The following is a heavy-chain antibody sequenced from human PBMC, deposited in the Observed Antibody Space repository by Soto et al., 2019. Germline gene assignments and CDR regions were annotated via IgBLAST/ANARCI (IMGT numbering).Heavy chain of an antibody. Sequence: ASVKVSCKASGYTFASYGISWVRQAPGQGLERMGWISDYNGNTNYAQKLQGRVTTTTDTSTSTAYMELRSLRSDDTAVYYCAMDHKRDGYNKPLFDYWGQGTLVTVSS. CDR2: ISDYNGNT. D-gene: IGHD5-12*01. V-gene: IGHV1-18*01. CDR1: GYTFASYG. J-gene: IGHJ4*02. CDR3: AMDHKRDGYNKPLFDY.